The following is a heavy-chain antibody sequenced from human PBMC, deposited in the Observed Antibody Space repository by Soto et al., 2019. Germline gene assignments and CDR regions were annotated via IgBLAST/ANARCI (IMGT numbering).Heavy chain of an antibody. CDR1: GGSISSYY. CDR2: IYYSGST. J-gene: IGHJ5*02. D-gene: IGHD6-13*01. Sequence: QVQLQESGPGLVKPSETLSLTCTVSGGSISSYYWSWIRQPPGKGLEWIGYIYYSGSTNYNPSLKSRVTISVDTSKNQFSLKLCSVTAADTAVYYCARDLIAAAGTVTRWFDPWGQGTLVTVSS. CDR3: ARDLIAAAGTVTRWFDP. V-gene: IGHV4-59*01.